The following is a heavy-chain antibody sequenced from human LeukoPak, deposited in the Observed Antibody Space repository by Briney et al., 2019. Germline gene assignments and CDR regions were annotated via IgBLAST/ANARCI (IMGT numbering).Heavy chain of an antibody. CDR2: INPNSGGT. V-gene: IGHV1-2*02. CDR3: ARSQDIVVVPAVPAYY. CDR1: VYTFTGYY. J-gene: IGHJ4*02. D-gene: IGHD2-2*01. Sequence: ASVKVSCKASVYTFTGYYMHWVRPAPGQGLAWMGWINPNSGGTNYAQKFQGRVTMTRDTSISTAYMELSRLRSDDTAVYYCARSQDIVVVPAVPAYYWGQGTLVTVSS.